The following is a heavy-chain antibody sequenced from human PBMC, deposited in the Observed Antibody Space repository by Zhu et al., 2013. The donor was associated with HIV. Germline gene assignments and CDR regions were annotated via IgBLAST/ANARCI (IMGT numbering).Heavy chain of an antibody. Sequence: QVQLVQSGAEVKKPGSSVKVSCKASGGTFSSYAISWVRQAPGQGLEWMGGIIPIFGTANYAQKFQGRVTITADESTSTAYMELSSLRSEDTAVYYCARADLYYDFWSGYSGGGFDPWGQGTLVTVSS. CDR3: ARADLYYDFWSGYSGGGFDP. CDR2: IIPIFGTA. J-gene: IGHJ5*02. CDR1: GGTFSSYA. V-gene: IGHV1-69*01. D-gene: IGHD3-3*01.